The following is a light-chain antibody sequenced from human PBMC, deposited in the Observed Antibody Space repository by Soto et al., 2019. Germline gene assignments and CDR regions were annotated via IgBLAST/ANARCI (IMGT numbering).Light chain of an antibody. CDR1: QSVSSN. Sequence: EIVMTQSPATLSVSPGERATLSCRASQSVSSNLAWYQQKPGQAPRLLIYGASTRATGIPARFSGSGSGTDFTLTISSLQSEDFAVYYCQQYNNWPPNGTFGQGTKVEIK. CDR2: GAS. CDR3: QQYNNWPPNGT. V-gene: IGKV3-15*01. J-gene: IGKJ1*01.